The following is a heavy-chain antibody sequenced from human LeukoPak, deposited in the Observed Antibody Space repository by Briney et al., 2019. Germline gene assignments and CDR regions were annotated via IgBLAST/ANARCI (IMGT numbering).Heavy chain of an antibody. D-gene: IGHD6-19*01. Sequence: SETLSLTCAVYGGSFSGYYWSWIRQPPGKGLEWIGEINHSGSTNYNPSPKSRVTISVDTSKNQFSLKLSSVTAADTAVYYCARMVAVAGTRSFDYWGQGTLVTVSS. V-gene: IGHV4-34*01. CDR3: ARMVAVAGTRSFDY. J-gene: IGHJ4*02. CDR1: GGSFSGYY. CDR2: INHSGST.